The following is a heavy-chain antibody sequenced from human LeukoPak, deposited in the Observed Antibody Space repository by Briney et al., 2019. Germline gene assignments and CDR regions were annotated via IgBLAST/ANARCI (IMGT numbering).Heavy chain of an antibody. CDR3: ARAYYIASARYYFDY. V-gene: IGHV3-48*01. J-gene: IGHJ4*02. CDR2: ISSGTSPI. Sequence: RRSLRLSCAASGFTFGSYGLNWVRQAPGKGLEWISYISSGTSPIYYADSVKGRFTISRDNAKNSLYLQMNSLRAEDTAMYYCARAYYIASARYYFDYWGQGTLVTVSS. D-gene: IGHD2-8*01. CDR1: GFTFGSYG.